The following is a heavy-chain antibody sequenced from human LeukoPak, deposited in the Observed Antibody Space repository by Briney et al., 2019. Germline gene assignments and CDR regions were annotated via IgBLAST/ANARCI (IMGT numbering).Heavy chain of an antibody. D-gene: IGHD3-9*01. CDR2: ISYDGSNK. Sequence: PGGSLRLSCAASGFTFSSYAMHWVRQAPGKGLEWVAVISYDGSNKYYADSVKGRFTISRDNSKNTLYLQMNSLRAEDTAVYYCAKTHTGLNILTGYYTAGGRYYFDYWGQGTLVTVSS. CDR3: AKTHTGLNILTGYYTAGGRYYFDY. CDR1: GFTFSSYA. J-gene: IGHJ4*02. V-gene: IGHV3-30-3*02.